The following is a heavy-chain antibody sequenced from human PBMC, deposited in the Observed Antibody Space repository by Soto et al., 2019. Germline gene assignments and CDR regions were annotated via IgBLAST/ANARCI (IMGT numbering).Heavy chain of an antibody. Sequence: VGSLRLSCAASGFTFSSYAMSWVRQAPGKGLEWVSAISGSGGSTYYADSVKGRFTISRDNSKNTLYLQMNSLRAEDTAVYYWAKVFSGGLFDDWGQGTMVTVSS. J-gene: IGHJ4*02. CDR1: GFTFSSYA. V-gene: IGHV3-23*01. CDR2: ISGSGGST. CDR3: AKVFSGGLFDD. D-gene: IGHD1-26*01.